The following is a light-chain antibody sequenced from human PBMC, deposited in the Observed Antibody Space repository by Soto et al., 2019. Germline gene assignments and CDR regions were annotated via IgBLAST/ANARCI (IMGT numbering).Light chain of an antibody. CDR2: GAS. Sequence: DIVLTQSPGTLSLSPGERANLSCRASQSVSSTYLAWYQQKPGQAPRLLIYGASSRATGIPDRLSGSGCGADFTRTISRLEPEDFEVYYCQRYDISPFPSAQGTKLEIK. CDR3: QRYDISPFP. V-gene: IGKV3-20*01. CDR1: QSVSSTY. J-gene: IGKJ2*01.